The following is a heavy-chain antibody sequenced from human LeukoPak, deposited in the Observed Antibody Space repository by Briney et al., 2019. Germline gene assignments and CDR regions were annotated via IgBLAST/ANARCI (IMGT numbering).Heavy chain of an antibody. CDR2: IFNSGGT. Sequence: SETLSLTCTVSGGSISSHYWSWIRQRPGKGLEWIGYIFNSGGTNYNPSLKSRVTISLDTSKNQFSLKLSSVTAADTAVYYCATYRSRGFDYWGQGTLVTVSS. V-gene: IGHV4-59*11. CDR3: ATYRSRGFDY. J-gene: IGHJ4*02. D-gene: IGHD2-21*01. CDR1: GGSISSHY.